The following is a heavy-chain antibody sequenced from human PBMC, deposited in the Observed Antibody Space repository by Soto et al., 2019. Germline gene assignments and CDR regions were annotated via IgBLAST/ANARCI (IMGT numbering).Heavy chain of an antibody. J-gene: IGHJ4*02. CDR2: MNAGVGNT. V-gene: IGHV1-3*01. Sequence: ASVKVSCKTSGYTFTDYALHWVRQAPGQRLEWMGWMNAGVGNTLYSQKFQGRITITRDTSASTAYMELNSLKSEDTAIYYCARDTGYTFGSLNYWGPGTLVTVSS. CDR1: GYTFTDYA. CDR3: ARDTGYTFGSLNY. D-gene: IGHD5-18*01.